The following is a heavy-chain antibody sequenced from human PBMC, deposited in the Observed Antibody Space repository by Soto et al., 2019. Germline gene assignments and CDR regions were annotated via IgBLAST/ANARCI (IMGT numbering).Heavy chain of an antibody. CDR2: IYPADSDT. CDR3: AKDTRYGDYVRWFDS. Sequence: PGESLKISCKGSGYSFTTYWIGWVRQMPGKGLECMGIIYPADSDTRYGPSFQGQVTISVDKSISTAYLQWSSLRAEDTAVYYCAKDTRYGDYVRWFDSWGQGTLVTVSS. D-gene: IGHD4-17*01. CDR1: GYSFTTYW. V-gene: IGHV5-51*01. J-gene: IGHJ5*01.